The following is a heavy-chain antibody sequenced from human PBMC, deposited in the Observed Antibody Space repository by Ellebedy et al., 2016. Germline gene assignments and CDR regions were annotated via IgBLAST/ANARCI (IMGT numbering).Heavy chain of an antibody. CDR1: GYSFTSYW. D-gene: IGHD3-22*01. CDR2: IDPSDSYT. V-gene: IGHV5-10-1*01. Sequence: GGSLRLXXKGSGYSFTSYWISWVRQMPGKGLEWMGRIDPSDSYTNYSPSFQGHVTISADKSISTAYLQWSSLKASDTAMYYCARRHYYDSSGYPYYYYGMDVWGQGTTVTVSS. CDR3: ARRHYYDSSGYPYYYYGMDV. J-gene: IGHJ6*02.